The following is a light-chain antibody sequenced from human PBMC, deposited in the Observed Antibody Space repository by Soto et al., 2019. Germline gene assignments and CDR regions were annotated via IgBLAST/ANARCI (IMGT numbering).Light chain of an antibody. J-gene: IGKJ2*01. CDR2: DAS. V-gene: IGKV1-5*01. CDR3: QQYDSYSKT. CDR1: ESISYW. Sequence: DIQLTQSPSTLTASVGDRVTIGCRASESISYWLAWYQQKPGKAPKLLIYDASSLRSGVPSSFSGSGSGTEFTLTISTLQPDDFANYYCQQYDSYSKTFGQGTQLEIK.